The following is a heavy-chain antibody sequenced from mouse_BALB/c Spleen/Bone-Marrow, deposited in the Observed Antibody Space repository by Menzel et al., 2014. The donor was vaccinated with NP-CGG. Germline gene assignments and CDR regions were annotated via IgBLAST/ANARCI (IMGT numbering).Heavy chain of an antibody. CDR3: ARERYDYDWKDY. J-gene: IGHJ2*01. D-gene: IGHD2-4*01. V-gene: IGHV1S81*02. Sequence: QVQLQQSGAELVMPGASVKLSCKASGYTFTSYWMHWVKQRPGQGLEWIGEINPSNGRTNYNEKFKSKATLTVDKSSSTAYMQLSSLTSEDSAVYYCARERYDYDWKDYWGQGTTLTVSS. CDR1: GYTFTSYW. CDR2: INPSNGRT.